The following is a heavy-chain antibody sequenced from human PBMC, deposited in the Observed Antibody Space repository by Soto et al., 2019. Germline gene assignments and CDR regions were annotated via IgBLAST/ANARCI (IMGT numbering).Heavy chain of an antibody. CDR1: GGSISSYY. CDR3: ARVLSGYLADDAFYI. CDR2: IYYSGST. V-gene: IGHV4-59*01. D-gene: IGHD3-9*01. Sequence: PSETLSLTCTVSGGSISSYYWSWIRQPPGKGLEWIGYIYYSGSTNYNPSLKSRVTISVDTSKNQFSLKLSSVTAADTAVYYCARVLSGYLADDAFYIWGQGTMVTVSS. J-gene: IGHJ3*02.